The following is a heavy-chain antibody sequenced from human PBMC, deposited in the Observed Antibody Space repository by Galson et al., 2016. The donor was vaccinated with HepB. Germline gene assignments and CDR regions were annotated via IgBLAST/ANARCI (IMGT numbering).Heavy chain of an antibody. CDR2: ISTSGSTI. CDR1: GFTFSSYS. J-gene: IGHJ5*02. V-gene: IGHV3-48*04. CDR3: ARTSISYYFDTTGHYSTRNNWSDP. D-gene: IGHD3-22*01. Sequence: SLRLSCAASGFTFSSYSMNWVRQTPGKGLEWVSYISTSGSTIYYADSVKGRFFISRDNARNSLYLHMNSLRAEDTAVYYCARTSISYYFDTTGHYSTRNNWSDPWGQGTLVTVSS.